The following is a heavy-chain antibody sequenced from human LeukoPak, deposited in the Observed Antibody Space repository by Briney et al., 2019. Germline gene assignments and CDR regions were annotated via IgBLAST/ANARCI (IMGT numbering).Heavy chain of an antibody. V-gene: IGHV3-48*03. CDR1: GFTFSSYE. CDR3: AKERTQTTSFDY. CDR2: ISSSGSTI. D-gene: IGHD2/OR15-2a*01. Sequence: GGSLRLSCAASGFTFSSYEMNWVRQAPGKGLEWVSYISSSGSTIYYADSVKGRFTISRDNSKNTLYLQMNRLRADDTAIYYCAKERTQTTSFDYWGQGTLVTVSP. J-gene: IGHJ4*02.